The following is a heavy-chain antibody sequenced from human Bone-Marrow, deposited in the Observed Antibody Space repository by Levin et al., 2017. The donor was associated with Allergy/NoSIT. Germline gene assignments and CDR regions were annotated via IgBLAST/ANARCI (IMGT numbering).Heavy chain of an antibody. CDR1: GFTVSSHY. V-gene: IGHV3-53*01. CDR2: IYSGGST. D-gene: IGHD3-16*02. Sequence: PGESLKISCAASGFTVSSHYMSWVRQAPGKGLEWVSVIYSGGSTYYADSVKGRFTISRDNSKNTLYLQMNSLRAEDTAVYYCARGVVWGSYRYSDYWGQGTLVTVSS. J-gene: IGHJ4*02. CDR3: ARGVVWGSYRYSDY.